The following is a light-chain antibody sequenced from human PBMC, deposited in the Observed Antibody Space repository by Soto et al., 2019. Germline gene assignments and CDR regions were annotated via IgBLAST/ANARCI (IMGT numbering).Light chain of an antibody. CDR3: SSFTSTSTLV. J-gene: IGLJ1*01. Sequence: QSFLTEPASVSGSPGQSISISCTGSSSDVGGYNYLSWYQQHPGKAPKLIIYEVSNRPSGVSDRFSGSKSGNTASLTISGLQAEDEADFFCSSFTSTSTLVFGTGTKVTVL. CDR2: EVS. CDR1: SSDVGGYNY. V-gene: IGLV2-14*01.